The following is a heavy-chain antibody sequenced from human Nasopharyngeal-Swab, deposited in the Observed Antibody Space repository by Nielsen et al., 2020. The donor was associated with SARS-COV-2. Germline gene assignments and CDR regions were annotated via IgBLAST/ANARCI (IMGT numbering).Heavy chain of an antibody. V-gene: IGHV1-18*04. CDR1: GYTFTSYG. Sequence: ASVKVSCKASGYTFTSYGISWVRQAPGQGLEWMGWISAYNGNTNYAQKLQGRVTMTTDTSTSTAYMELRSLRSDDTAVYYCARDAYLVGATVDAFDIWGQGTMVTVSS. D-gene: IGHD1-26*01. CDR3: ARDAYLVGATVDAFDI. CDR2: ISAYNGNT. J-gene: IGHJ3*02.